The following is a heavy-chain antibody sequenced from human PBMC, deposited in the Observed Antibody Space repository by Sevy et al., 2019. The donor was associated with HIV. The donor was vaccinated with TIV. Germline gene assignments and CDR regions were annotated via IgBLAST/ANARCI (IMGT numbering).Heavy chain of an antibody. Sequence: GGSLRLSCAASGFSFSSYWMHWVRQAPGKGLEWVANIKQDESEKYYAASVKGRFTISRDNGKNSLYLQMNSLRVDDMDIYSCASDKEGNGNGDFDYWGQGALVTVSS. CDR2: IKQDESEK. D-gene: IGHD2-21*01. CDR1: GFSFSSYW. J-gene: IGHJ4*02. CDR3: ASDKEGNGNGDFDY. V-gene: IGHV3-7*01.